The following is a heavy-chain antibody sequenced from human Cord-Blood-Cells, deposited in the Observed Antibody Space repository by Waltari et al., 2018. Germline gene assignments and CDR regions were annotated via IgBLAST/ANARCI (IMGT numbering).Heavy chain of an antibody. J-gene: IGHJ3*02. CDR2: INPNSGNT. CDR1: GYTFTSYD. Sequence: QVPLVQSGAEVKKPGASVKVSCKASGYTFTSYDINWVRQATGQGLEWMGGINPNSGNTGYAQKYQGRVTITRNSSIIPAYMERSSLRSEDTAVYYCASSITDAFDICGQGTMVTVSS. V-gene: IGHV1-8*03. D-gene: IGHD1-20*01. CDR3: ASSITDAFDI.